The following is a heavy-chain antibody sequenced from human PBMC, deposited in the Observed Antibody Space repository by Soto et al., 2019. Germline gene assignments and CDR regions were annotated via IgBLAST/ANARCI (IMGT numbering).Heavy chain of an antibody. D-gene: IGHD5-12*01. J-gene: IGHJ3*02. V-gene: IGHV1-69*13. CDR1: GGTFSSYA. Sequence: SVKVSCKASGGTFSSYAISWVRQAPGQGLEWMGGIIPIFGTANYAQKFQGRVTITADESTSTAYMELSSLRSEDTAVYYCARVPRDGYNKNAFDIWGQGTMVTVSS. CDR2: IIPIFGTA. CDR3: ARVPRDGYNKNAFDI.